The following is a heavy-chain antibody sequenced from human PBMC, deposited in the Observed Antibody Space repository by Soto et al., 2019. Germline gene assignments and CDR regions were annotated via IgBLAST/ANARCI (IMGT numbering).Heavy chain of an antibody. CDR2: IYPGDSDT. CDR1: GYRFSTYW. CDR3: ARLGGIVDTGTWIH. V-gene: IGHV5-51*01. D-gene: IGHD1-26*01. Sequence: GESLKTSCKGSGYRFSTYWIVWVRQRPGKGPEWMAIIYPGDSDTRENPSFQGQVTISADKSSNTVHLQWRSLKASDTAIYYCARLGGIVDTGTWIHWGQGTPVTV. J-gene: IGHJ4*02.